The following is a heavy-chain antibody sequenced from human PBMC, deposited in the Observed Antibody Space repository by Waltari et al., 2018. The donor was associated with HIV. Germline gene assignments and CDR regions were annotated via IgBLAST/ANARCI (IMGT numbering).Heavy chain of an antibody. D-gene: IGHD5-18*01. J-gene: IGHJ4*02. CDR2: INHSGST. Sequence: QVQLQQWGAGLLKPSETLSLTCALYGGSLRGYYRRRLRQPPGKGPEWIREINHSGSTNYNPSLKSRVTISVDTSKNQFSLKLSSVTAADTAVYYCARTAMGPYRPYYFDYWGQGTLVTVSS. CDR1: GGSLRGYY. V-gene: IGHV4-34*01. CDR3: ARTAMGPYRPYYFDY.